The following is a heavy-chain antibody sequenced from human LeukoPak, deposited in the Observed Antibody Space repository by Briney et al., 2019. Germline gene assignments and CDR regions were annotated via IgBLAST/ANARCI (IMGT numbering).Heavy chain of an antibody. CDR2: ISYNGDTI. J-gene: IGHJ4*02. CDR3: TSNAAAGTNY. CDR1: GFTFSSHS. V-gene: IGHV3-48*04. D-gene: IGHD6-13*01. Sequence: GGSLRLSCAASGFTFSSHSMNWVRQAPGKGLEWVSFISYNGDTILYADSVKGRFTTSRDNAKNSLYLQMNSLRAGDTAVYYCTSNAAAGTNYWGQGTLVTVSS.